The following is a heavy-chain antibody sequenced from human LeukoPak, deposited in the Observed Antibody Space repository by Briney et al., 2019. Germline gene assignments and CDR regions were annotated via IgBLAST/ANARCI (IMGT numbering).Heavy chain of an antibody. Sequence: ASVKVSCKASGGIFSRYAISWVRQAPGQGLEWMGGIIPIFGTANYAQKFQGRVTITADKSTSTAYMELSSLRSEDTAVYYCARGRYCSSTSCLYFDYWGQGTLVTVSS. D-gene: IGHD2-2*01. CDR3: ARGRYCSSTSCLYFDY. CDR2: IIPIFGTA. CDR1: GGIFSRYA. V-gene: IGHV1-69*06. J-gene: IGHJ4*02.